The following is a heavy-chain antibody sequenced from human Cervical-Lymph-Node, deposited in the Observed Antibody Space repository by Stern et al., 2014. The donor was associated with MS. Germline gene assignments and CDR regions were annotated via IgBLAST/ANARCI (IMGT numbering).Heavy chain of an antibody. CDR3: ARGSGSYPGLIDY. J-gene: IGHJ4*02. V-gene: IGHV3-72*01. CDR2: TRNKANSYTT. CDR1: GFTFSDHY. Sequence: VQLVESGGGLVQPGGSLRLSCAASGFTFSDHYMDWVRQAPGKGLEWVGRTRNKANSYTTEYAASVKGRFTISRDDSKNSLYLQMNSLKTEDTAVYYCARGSGSYPGLIDYWGQGTLVTVSS. D-gene: IGHD3-10*01.